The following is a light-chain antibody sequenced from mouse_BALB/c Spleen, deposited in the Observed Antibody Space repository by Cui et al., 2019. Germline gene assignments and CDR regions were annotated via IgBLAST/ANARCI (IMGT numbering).Light chain of an antibody. CDR3: HQWSSYPWT. Sequence: QLLLTQSPAFMSASLGEEITLTWRSSSSVSYMHWYQQKSGTAPKPWIYSTSNLASGVPARFSGSGSGTFYSLTISSGEAEDAADDYCHQWSSYPWTFGGGTKLEIK. CDR2: STS. CDR1: SSVSY. J-gene: IGKJ1*01. V-gene: IGKV4-80*01.